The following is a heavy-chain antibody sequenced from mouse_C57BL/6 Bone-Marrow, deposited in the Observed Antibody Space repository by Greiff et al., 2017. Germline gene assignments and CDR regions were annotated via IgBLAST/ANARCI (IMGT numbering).Heavy chain of an antibody. J-gene: IGHJ2*01. Sequence: QVQLQQSGAELVKPGASVKLSCKASGYTFTSYWMHWVKQRPGRGLEWIGRIDPNSGGNKYKAKFKSKATLTVDKPSSTAYMQISSLTSEDSAVYYFARSDYYGSSCFDYWGQGTTVTVSS. D-gene: IGHD1-1*01. V-gene: IGHV1-72*01. CDR1: GYTFTSYW. CDR2: IDPNSGGN. CDR3: ARSDYYGSSCFDY.